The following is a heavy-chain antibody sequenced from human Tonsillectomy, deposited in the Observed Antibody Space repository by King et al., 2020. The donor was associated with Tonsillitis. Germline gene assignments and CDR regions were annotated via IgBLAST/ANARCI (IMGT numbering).Heavy chain of an antibody. V-gene: IGHV3-49*04. Sequence: VQLVESGGGLVQPGRSLRLSCTASGFTFGDYAMSWVRQAPGKGLEWVGFIRSKAYGGTTEYAASVKGRFTISRDDSKSIAYLQMNSLKTEDTAVYYCTMGYGDYVDAFDIWGQGTMVTVSS. CDR1: GFTFGDYA. CDR2: IRSKAYGGTT. J-gene: IGHJ3*02. D-gene: IGHD4-17*01. CDR3: TMGYGDYVDAFDI.